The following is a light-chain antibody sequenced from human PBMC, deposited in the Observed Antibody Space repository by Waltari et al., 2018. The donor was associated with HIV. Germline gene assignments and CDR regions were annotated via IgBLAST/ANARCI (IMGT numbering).Light chain of an antibody. CDR2: EVN. CDR1: SSDVGRYSL. V-gene: IGLV2-23*02. Sequence: QSALTQPASVSGSPGQSITISCTGTSSDVGRYSLVAWYQQHPGKAPKLMIYEVNTRPSGVSNRFSGSKSGNTASLTISGLQAEDEADFYCCSYAGSSTLVFGGGTKLTVL. CDR3: CSYAGSSTLV. J-gene: IGLJ3*02.